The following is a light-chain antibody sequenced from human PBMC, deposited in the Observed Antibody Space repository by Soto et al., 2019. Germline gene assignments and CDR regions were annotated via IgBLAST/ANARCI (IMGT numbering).Light chain of an antibody. CDR2: EVS. Sequence: QSALTQPASVSGSPGQSITISCSGTSNDVGGYDYVSWYQQHPGKAPKLVIYEVSNRPSWVSNRFSGSKSGNTASLTTSGLQPEDEADYYCNSYTSSYTLVFGGGTKLTVL. CDR3: NSYTSSYTLV. CDR1: SNDVGGYDY. J-gene: IGLJ2*01. V-gene: IGLV2-14*01.